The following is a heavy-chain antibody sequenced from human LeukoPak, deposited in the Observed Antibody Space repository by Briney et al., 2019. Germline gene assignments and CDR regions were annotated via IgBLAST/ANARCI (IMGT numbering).Heavy chain of an antibody. D-gene: IGHD6-19*01. Sequence: PGGSLRLSCAASGFTFSSYWMSWVRQAPGKGLEWVGRIKSKTDGGTTDYAAPVKGRFTISRDDSKNTLYLQMNSLKTEDTAVYYCTSTITEQWLFDYWGQGTLVTVSS. J-gene: IGHJ4*02. CDR3: TSTITEQWLFDY. CDR2: IKSKTDGGTT. CDR1: GFTFSSYW. V-gene: IGHV3-15*01.